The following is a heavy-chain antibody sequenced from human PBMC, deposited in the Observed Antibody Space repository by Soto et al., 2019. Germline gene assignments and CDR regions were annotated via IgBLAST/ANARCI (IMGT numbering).Heavy chain of an antibody. Sequence: QVQLVQSGAEVKKPGSSVKVSCKASGGTFSTYTITWVRQAPGQGLEWMGRIIPLIGIINYAQKFQCRVTITADKFTDTAYMELTRLRSDDTAVYYCAGDPDSHYNDSHAYSYPWGQGTLVTVSS. CDR2: IIPLIGII. V-gene: IGHV1-69*08. CDR1: GGTFSTYT. J-gene: IGHJ5*02. CDR3: AGDPDSHYNDSHAYSYP. D-gene: IGHD3-22*01.